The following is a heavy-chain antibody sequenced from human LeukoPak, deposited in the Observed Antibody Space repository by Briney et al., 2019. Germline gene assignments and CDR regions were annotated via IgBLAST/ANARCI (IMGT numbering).Heavy chain of an antibody. CDR1: GGSISSSSYY. J-gene: IGHJ4*02. V-gene: IGHV4-39*07. D-gene: IGHD3-22*01. CDR3: ARYYYDSSGYYPGFDY. Sequence: SETLPLTCTVSGGSISSSSYYWGWIRQPPGKGLEWIGSIYYSGSTYYNPSLKSRVTISVDTSKNQFSLKLSSVTAADTAVYYCARYYYDSSGYYPGFDYWGQGTLVTVSS. CDR2: IYYSGST.